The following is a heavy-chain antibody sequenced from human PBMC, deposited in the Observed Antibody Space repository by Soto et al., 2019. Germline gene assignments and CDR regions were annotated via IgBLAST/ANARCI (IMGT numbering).Heavy chain of an antibody. J-gene: IGHJ4*02. CDR1: GGSISSGGYY. Sequence: QVQLQESGPGLVKPSQTLSLTCTVSGGSISSGGYYWSWIRQHPGKGLEWIGYIYYSGRTYYNPSLKSRVTISVDTSKNQFPLEFSSVTAADPTVYYSARWQMVRGDPFDYWGQGTLVTVSS. D-gene: IGHD3-10*01. CDR3: ARWQMVRGDPFDY. CDR2: IYYSGRT. V-gene: IGHV4-31*03.